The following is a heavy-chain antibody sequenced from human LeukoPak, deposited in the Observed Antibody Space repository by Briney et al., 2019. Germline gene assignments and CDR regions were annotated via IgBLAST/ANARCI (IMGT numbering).Heavy chain of an antibody. CDR1: GFTFSSYW. J-gene: IGHJ4*02. CDR2: INSDGSST. D-gene: IGHD6-19*01. CDR3: ARASSGWADNDY. V-gene: IGHV3-74*01. Sequence: GGSLRLSCAASGFTFSSYWMHWVRQAPGEGLVWVSRINSDGSSTTYADSVKGRFTISRDNAKDTLYLQMNSLRAEDTAVYYCARASSGWADNDYWGQGTLVTVSS.